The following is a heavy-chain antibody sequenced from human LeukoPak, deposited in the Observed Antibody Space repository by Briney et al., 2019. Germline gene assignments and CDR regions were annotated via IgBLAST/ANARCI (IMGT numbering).Heavy chain of an antibody. D-gene: IGHD3-10*01. CDR2: IPYDGSNK. J-gene: IGHJ4*02. CDR1: GFTFSTYA. CDR3: AKVAKYYYGSETYYFFEQ. V-gene: IGHV3-30*04. Sequence: QPGRSLRLSCAASGFTFSTYAMHWVRQAPGKGLEWVAVIPYDGSNKYYADSVKGRFTISRENSKNRLYLQMNSLRVEDTAVYYCAKVAKYYYGSETYYFFEQWGQGTPVTASS.